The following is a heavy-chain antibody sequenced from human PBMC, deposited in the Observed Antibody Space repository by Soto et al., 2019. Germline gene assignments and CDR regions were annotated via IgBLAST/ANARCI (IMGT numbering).Heavy chain of an antibody. CDR2: IYPGDSDT. D-gene: IGHD3-10*01. V-gene: IGHV5-51*01. CDR3: ARRYYYGSGSYRDYFDY. CDR1: GYSFTSYW. J-gene: IGHJ4*02. Sequence: GESLKISCKGSGYSFTSYWIGWVRQMPGKGLEWMGIIYPGDSDTRYSPSFQGQVTISADKSISTAYLQWSSLKASDTAIYYCARRYYYGSGSYRDYFDYWGQGTLVTVSS.